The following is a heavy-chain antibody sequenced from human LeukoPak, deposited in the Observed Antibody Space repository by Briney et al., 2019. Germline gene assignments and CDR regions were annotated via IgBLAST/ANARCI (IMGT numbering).Heavy chain of an antibody. CDR2: IIPIFGTA. Sequence: ASVKVSCKASGYTFTSYDINWVRQATGQGLEWMGGIIPIFGTANYAQKFQGRVTITADESTSTAYMELSSLRSEDTAVYYCARASNDAFDIWGQGTMVTVSS. V-gene: IGHV1-69*13. CDR1: GYTFTSYD. J-gene: IGHJ3*02. CDR3: ARASNDAFDI.